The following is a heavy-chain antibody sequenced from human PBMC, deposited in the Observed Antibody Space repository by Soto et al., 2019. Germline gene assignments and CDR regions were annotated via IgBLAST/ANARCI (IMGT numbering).Heavy chain of an antibody. CDR3: ARGPIMGGSNDWFDP. D-gene: IGHD4-4*01. V-gene: IGHV1-2*02. J-gene: IGHJ5*02. CDR2: ISPKGGGT. CDR1: GYTFTDYY. Sequence: QVQLVQSGAEVRRPWASVKVSCKASGYTFTDYYIHWLRQAPGQGLEWMGWISPKGGGTNSAQNFQGRLTMSRDTSISTVYMELNNLRADDTAVYYCARGPIMGGSNDWFDPWGQGTLVTVSS.